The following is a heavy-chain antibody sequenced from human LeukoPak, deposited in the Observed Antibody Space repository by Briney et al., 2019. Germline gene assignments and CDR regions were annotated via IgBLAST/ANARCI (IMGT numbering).Heavy chain of an antibody. V-gene: IGHV4-59*01. CDR2: IYYSGST. CDR3: ARGYEVETYYDFWSGYPNWFDP. D-gene: IGHD3-3*01. CDR1: GGSISSYY. J-gene: IGHJ5*02. Sequence: SETLSLTCTVSGGSISSYYWSWIRQPPGKGLEWIGYIYYSGSTNYNPSLKSRVTISVDTSKNQFSLKLSSATAADTAVYYCARGYEVETYYDFWSGYPNWFDPWGQGTLVTVSS.